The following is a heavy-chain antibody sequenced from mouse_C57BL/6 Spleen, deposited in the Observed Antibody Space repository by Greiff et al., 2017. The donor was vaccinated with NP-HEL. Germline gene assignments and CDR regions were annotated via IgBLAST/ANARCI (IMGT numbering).Heavy chain of an antibody. V-gene: IGHV1-26*01. J-gene: IGHJ4*01. CDR3: ASGAKSRYAMDY. CDR2: INPNNGGT. CDR1: GYTFTDYY. D-gene: IGHD3-1*01. Sequence: EVQLQQSGPELVKPGASVKISCKASGYTFTDYYMNWVKQSHGKSLEWIGDINPNNGGTSYNQKFKGKATLTVDKSSSTAYMELRSLTSEDSAVYYCASGAKSRYAMDYWGQGTSVTVSS.